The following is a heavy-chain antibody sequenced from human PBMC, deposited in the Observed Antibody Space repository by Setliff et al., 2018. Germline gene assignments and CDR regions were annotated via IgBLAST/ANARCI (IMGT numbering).Heavy chain of an antibody. Sequence: SETLSLTCSVYGDSINSDYWAWIRQTPGKGLEWIGYIHCTGSTNYNPSLETLVTISLDTSKNEFSLRLTAVTAADTAVYYCARREGCNAGICLYQFDFWGQGTLVPVSS. CDR3: ARREGCNAGICLYQFDF. CDR2: IHCTGST. CDR1: GDSINSDY. J-gene: IGHJ4*02. V-gene: IGHV4-59*01. D-gene: IGHD2-2*01.